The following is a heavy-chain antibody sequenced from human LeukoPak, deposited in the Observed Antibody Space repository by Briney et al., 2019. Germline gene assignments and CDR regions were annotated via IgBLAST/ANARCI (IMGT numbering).Heavy chain of an antibody. V-gene: IGHV3-33*01. CDR1: GFTFSSYG. Sequence: GGSLRLSCAASGFTFSSYGMHWVRQGPGKGLGWVAVIWYDGSNKYYADSVKGRFTISRDNSKNTLYLQMNSLRAEDTDVYYCARDYRYDSSGYSPHYYYYYGMDVWGQGTTVTVSS. D-gene: IGHD3-22*01. J-gene: IGHJ6*02. CDR3: ARDYRYDSSGYSPHYYYYYGMDV. CDR2: IWYDGSNK.